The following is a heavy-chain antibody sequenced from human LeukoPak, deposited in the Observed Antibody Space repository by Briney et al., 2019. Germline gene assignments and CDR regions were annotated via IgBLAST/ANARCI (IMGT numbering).Heavy chain of an antibody. CDR2: ISSSGSTI. Sequence: PGGSLRLSCAASGFTFSSYEMNWVRQAPGKGLEWVSYISSSGSTIYYADSVKGRFTMSRDNAKNSLYLQMNSLRAEDTAVYYCAKGWIAAAGGPFDYWGQGTLVTVSS. J-gene: IGHJ4*02. CDR3: AKGWIAAAGGPFDY. CDR1: GFTFSSYE. D-gene: IGHD6-13*01. V-gene: IGHV3-48*03.